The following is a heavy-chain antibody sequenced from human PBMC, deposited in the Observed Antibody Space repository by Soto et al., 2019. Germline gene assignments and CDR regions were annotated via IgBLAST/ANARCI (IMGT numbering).Heavy chain of an antibody. D-gene: IGHD6-13*01. Sequence: GESLKISCKGSGYSFTSYWISWVRQMPGKGLEWMGGIDPSDSYTNYSPSFQGHVTISADKFISTAYLQWSSLKASDTAMYYCAIRGYSSSWSPFFDYWGQGTLVTVSS. CDR3: AIRGYSSSWSPFFDY. V-gene: IGHV5-10-1*01. CDR1: GYSFTSYW. CDR2: IDPSDSYT. J-gene: IGHJ4*02.